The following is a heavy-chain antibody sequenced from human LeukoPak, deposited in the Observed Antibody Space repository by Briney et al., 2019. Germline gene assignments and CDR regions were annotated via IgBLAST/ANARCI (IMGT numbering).Heavy chain of an antibody. CDR2: ISGSSSYI. D-gene: IGHD6-19*01. CDR1: GFTFSSYS. V-gene: IGHV3-21*01. CDR3: ARDPYSSGWYKDAFDI. J-gene: IGHJ3*02. Sequence: GGSLRLSCAASGFTFSSYSMNWVREAPGKGLEWVSSISGSSSYINYADSVKGRFTISRDNAQNSLFLQLNSLRAEDTAVYYCARDPYSSGWYKDAFDIWGQGTMVTVSS.